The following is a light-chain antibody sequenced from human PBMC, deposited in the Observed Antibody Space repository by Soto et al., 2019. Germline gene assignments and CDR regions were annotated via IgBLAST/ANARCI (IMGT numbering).Light chain of an antibody. CDR3: SSYSGISHWV. CDR2: KVT. J-gene: IGLJ3*02. CDR1: SSDIGAYDY. Sequence: QSALTQPASVSGSPGQSITISCTGTSSDIGAYDYVSWYQQHPGKAPKLMIYKVTSRPSGVSIRFSGSKSGSAASLTISGLQAEDEADYYCSSYSGISHWVFGGGTKRTVL. V-gene: IGLV2-14*01.